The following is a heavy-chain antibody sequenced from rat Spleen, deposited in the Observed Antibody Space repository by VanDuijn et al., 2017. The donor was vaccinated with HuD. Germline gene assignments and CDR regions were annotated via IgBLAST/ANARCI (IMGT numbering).Heavy chain of an antibody. CDR3: ATYRSHRGFAY. J-gene: IGHJ3*01. V-gene: IGHV5-29*01. Sequence: EVQLVETGGGLVQPGGSLKLSCVASGFTFSSYWMYWIRQAPTKGLEWVATINYAGSNTYYRDSVKCRFTVSRDNAKSALYLQMDSLRSEDTATYYCATYRSHRGFAYWGQGTLVTVSS. CDR1: GFTFSSYW. CDR2: INYAGSNT. D-gene: IGHD1-2*01.